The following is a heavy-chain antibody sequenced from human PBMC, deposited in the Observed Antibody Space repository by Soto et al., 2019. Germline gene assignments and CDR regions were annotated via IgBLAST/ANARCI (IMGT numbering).Heavy chain of an antibody. J-gene: IGHJ6*02. CDR2: IYYSGSA. CDR1: GGSISSYY. D-gene: IGHD1-26*01. Sequence: QVQLQESGPGLVQPSKTLSLTCTVSGGSISSYYWSWIRQTPGKGLQYIGYIYYSGSANYNPSLNSRVTISDDTSTNQIFLTVTSVTADDTAVYYCARGWWERDGSVMHVWGPGATVSVSS. CDR3: ARGWWERDGSVMHV. V-gene: IGHV4-59*12.